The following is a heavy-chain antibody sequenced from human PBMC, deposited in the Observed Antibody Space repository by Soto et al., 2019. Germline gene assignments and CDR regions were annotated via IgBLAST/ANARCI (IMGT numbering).Heavy chain of an antibody. J-gene: IGHJ4*02. CDR1: GGSFSGYS. D-gene: IGHD3-22*01. CDR3: ARGHFDSRGYSNALDY. CDR2: INHSGST. Sequence: SETLSLTCAVYGGSFSGYSWIWIRQPRGTGLEWIGEINHSGSTDSSPSLKSRVTISLDMSKNHVSLILKSVNIADSAIYYCARGHFDSRGYSNALDYWGQGIQVTSPQ. V-gene: IGHV4-34*01.